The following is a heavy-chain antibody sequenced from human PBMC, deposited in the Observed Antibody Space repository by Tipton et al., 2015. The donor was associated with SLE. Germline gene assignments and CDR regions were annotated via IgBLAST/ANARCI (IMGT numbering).Heavy chain of an antibody. V-gene: IGHV3-7*05. CDR1: GFTFSNYW. CDR2: IKQDGSEK. Sequence: SLRLSCAASGFTFSNYWMSWVRQAPGKGLEWVANIKQDGSEKFYVDSVKGRFTISRDNAKNSLYLQMNSLRAEDTAVYYCGGAGAFDYYYYMDVWGKGTTVTVSS. J-gene: IGHJ6*03. CDR3: GGAGAFDYYYYMDV.